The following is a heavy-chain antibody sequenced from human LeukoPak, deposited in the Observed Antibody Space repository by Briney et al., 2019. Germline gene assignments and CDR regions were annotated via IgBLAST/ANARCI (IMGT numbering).Heavy chain of an antibody. CDR2: IYYSGST. CDR3: ARDGGPEVPAAMADY. J-gene: IGHJ4*02. CDR1: GGSISSYY. V-gene: IGHV4-59*01. Sequence: SETLSLTCTVSGGSISSYYWSWIRQPPGKGLEWIGYIYYSGSTNYNPSLKSRVTISVDMSKNQFSLKLSSVTAADTAVYYCARDGGPEVPAAMADYWGQGTLVTVSS. D-gene: IGHD2-2*01.